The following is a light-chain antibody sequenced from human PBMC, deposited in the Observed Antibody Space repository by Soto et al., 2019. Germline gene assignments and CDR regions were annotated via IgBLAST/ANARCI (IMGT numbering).Light chain of an antibody. CDR3: QQYDTSPRT. CDR1: QSVSSNY. J-gene: IGKJ1*01. CDR2: GAS. Sequence: EIVLTQSPGTLSLSPGASATLSCRASQSVSSNYLAWYQQKRGQAPRLLIYGASSRATGIPTRFSGSGSGTDFTLTISRLEPEDFAVYYCQQYDTSPRTFGQGTKVEI. V-gene: IGKV3-20*01.